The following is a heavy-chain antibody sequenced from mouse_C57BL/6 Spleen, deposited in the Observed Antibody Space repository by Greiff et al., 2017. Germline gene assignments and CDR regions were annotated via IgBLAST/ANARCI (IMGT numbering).Heavy chain of an antibody. Sequence: QVQLQQPGTELVKPGASVKLSCKASGYTFTSYWMHWVKQRPGQGLEWIGNINPSNGGTNYNEKFKSKAKLTVAKSSSTAYMQLSILTSEVSAVYYCARIDYYGSSNAMDYWGQGTSVTVSS. D-gene: IGHD1-1*01. CDR3: ARIDYYGSSNAMDY. V-gene: IGHV1-53*01. CDR1: GYTFTSYW. J-gene: IGHJ4*01. CDR2: INPSNGGT.